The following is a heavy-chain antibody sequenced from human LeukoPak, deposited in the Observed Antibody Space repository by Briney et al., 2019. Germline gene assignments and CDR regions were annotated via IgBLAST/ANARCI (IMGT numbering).Heavy chain of an antibody. CDR1: GYTFTSYY. D-gene: IGHD6-19*01. V-gene: IGHV1-46*01. CDR2: INPSGGST. J-gene: IGHJ4*02. Sequence: ASVKVSCKASGYTFTSYYMHWVRQAPGQGLEWMGIINPSGGSTSYAQKFQGRVTMTRDMSTSTVYMELSSLRSEDTAVYYCARAGSEWLIEWGFDYWGQGTLVTVSS. CDR3: ARAGSEWLIEWGFDY.